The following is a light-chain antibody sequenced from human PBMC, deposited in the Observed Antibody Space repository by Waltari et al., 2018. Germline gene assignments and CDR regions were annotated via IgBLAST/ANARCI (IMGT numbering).Light chain of an antibody. CDR3: QQCDSYPHT. V-gene: IGKV1-5*03. CDR1: PSISSW. Sequence: DIQMTQSPSTLSASVGDRVTITCRASPSISSWLAWFQLKPGKAPKLLIYMASSLESEVPSRFSGSGAGTEFTLTSSSLQPDYFTTYYCQQCDSYPHTFGQGTKLEIK. CDR2: MAS. J-gene: IGKJ2*01.